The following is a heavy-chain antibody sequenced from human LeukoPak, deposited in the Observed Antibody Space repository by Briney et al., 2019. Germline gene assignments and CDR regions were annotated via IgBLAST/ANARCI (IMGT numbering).Heavy chain of an antibody. V-gene: IGHV1-2*02. CDR3: ARKLEPQSDYDSDY. J-gene: IGHJ4*02. CDR2: INPSNGRP. Sequence: WASVKVSCRASGYTFSDSYIHWVRQAPGQGLEWMGWINPSNGRPNSIQKFLGRVTMTRDTSISTAYLDLNRLTSDDTAVYYCARKLEPQSDYDSDYWGQGTLVTVSS. CDR1: GYTFSDSY. D-gene: IGHD5-12*01.